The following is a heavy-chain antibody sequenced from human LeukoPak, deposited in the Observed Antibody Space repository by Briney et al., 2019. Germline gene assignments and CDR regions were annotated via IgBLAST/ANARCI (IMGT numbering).Heavy chain of an antibody. CDR3: ARDMGAPDYGSYSVDY. V-gene: IGHV4-61*01. CDR2: IHYSGSA. D-gene: IGHD4-23*01. J-gene: IGHJ4*02. CDR1: GGSVSSGSYY. Sequence: LETLSFTCTVSGGSVSSGSYYWSWIRQPPGRGLEWIAYIHYSGSAAYNPSLKSRVTISRDMSTNQFSLKMTSVTAADTAVYFCARDMGAPDYGSYSVDYWGQGTLVTVSS.